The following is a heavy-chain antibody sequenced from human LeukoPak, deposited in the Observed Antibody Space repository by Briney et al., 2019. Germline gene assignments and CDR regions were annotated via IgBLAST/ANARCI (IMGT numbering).Heavy chain of an antibody. V-gene: IGHV4-34*01. CDR2: INHSGST. Sequence: SETLSLTCAVYGESFSGYYWSWIRQPPGKGLEWIGEINHSGSTNYNPSLKSRVTISVDTSKNQFSLKLSSVTAADTAVYYCARGFRFLEWLSHSWFDYWGQGTLVTVSS. CDR3: ARGFRFLEWLSHSWFDY. D-gene: IGHD3-3*01. J-gene: IGHJ4*02. CDR1: GESFSGYY.